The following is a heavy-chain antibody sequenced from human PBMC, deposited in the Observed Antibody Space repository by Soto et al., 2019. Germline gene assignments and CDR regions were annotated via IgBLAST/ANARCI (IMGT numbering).Heavy chain of an antibody. V-gene: IGHV2-5*02. D-gene: IGHD3-10*02. CDR2: IYWDDDK. J-gene: IGHJ4*02. Sequence: QITLKESGPTLVKPTQTLTLTCTFSGFSLSTNGVGVGWIRQPPGKALEWLALIYWDDDKRYSPSLKSRLTITKDTSKHHVVLTMTTMDPVDTATYYCAHSPRITMYDYWGQGTLVTVSS. CDR1: GFSLSTNGVG. CDR3: AHSPRITMYDY.